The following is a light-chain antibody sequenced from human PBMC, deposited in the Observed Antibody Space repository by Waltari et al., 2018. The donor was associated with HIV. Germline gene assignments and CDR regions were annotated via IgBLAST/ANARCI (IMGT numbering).Light chain of an antibody. Sequence: DIVMTQSPDSLSVSLGERANINCKSSQSLLFGSNNKNRLAWYQQRPGQPPKLLISWASTLESWVPDRFSGSGSWTDFTLTINSLQAEDVAVYYCQQYYSTPQTFGQGTRVEIK. CDR1: QSLLFGSNNKNR. J-gene: IGKJ1*01. CDR3: QQYYSTPQT. V-gene: IGKV4-1*01. CDR2: WAS.